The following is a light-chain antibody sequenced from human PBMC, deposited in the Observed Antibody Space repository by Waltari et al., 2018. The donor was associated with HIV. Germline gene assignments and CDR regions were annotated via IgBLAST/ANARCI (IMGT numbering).Light chain of an antibody. CDR3: QAWGSSTALYV. V-gene: IGLV3-1*01. CDR2: QDN. CDR1: ALSNKF. Sequence: SSDLTQPPSVSVSPGQTASVTCSGDALSNKFVSGYQMRPGQSPLFVIYQDNKRPSGIPGRFSGSNAGDTATLTISGTQVMDEAEYYCQAWGSSTALYVFGTGTKVTVL. J-gene: IGLJ1*01.